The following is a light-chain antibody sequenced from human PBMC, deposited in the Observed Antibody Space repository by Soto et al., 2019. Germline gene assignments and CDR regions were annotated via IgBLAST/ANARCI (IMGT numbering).Light chain of an antibody. Sequence: QSVLTQPPSVSGAPGQRVTISCTGTSSNIGAAYDINWYQQLPGTPPKLLIYGNSDRPSGVPDRFSGSKSGTSASLAITGLQAEDEADYYCQSYDSRLSGYVFGTGTKLTVL. V-gene: IGLV1-40*01. CDR1: SSNIGAAYD. CDR2: GNS. CDR3: QSYDSRLSGYV. J-gene: IGLJ1*01.